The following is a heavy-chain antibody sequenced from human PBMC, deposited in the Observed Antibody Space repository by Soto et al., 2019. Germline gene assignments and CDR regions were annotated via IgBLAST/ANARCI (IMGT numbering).Heavy chain of an antibody. D-gene: IGHD3-9*01. CDR3: AKGRGDYDILTGYYMEAFEI. Sequence: QPGGSLRLSCAASGFTFSSYAMSWVRQAPGKGLEWVSAISGSGGSTYYADSVKGRFTISRDNSKNTLYLQMNSLRAEDTAVYYCAKGRGDYDILTGYYMEAFEIWGQGTMVTVSS. V-gene: IGHV3-23*01. J-gene: IGHJ3*02. CDR2: ISGSGGST. CDR1: GFTFSSYA.